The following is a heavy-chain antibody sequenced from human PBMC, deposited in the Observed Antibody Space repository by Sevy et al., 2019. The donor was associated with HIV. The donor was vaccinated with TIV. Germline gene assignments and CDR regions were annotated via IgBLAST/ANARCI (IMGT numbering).Heavy chain of an antibody. CDR1: GGSITSLY. CDR2: IYYNGHI. V-gene: IGHV4-59*08. J-gene: IGHJ4*02. D-gene: IGHD1-26*01. Sequence: SETLSLTCTVSGGSITSLYWNWIRQPPGKGLEWIANIYYNGHINYNPSLKSRVTLSLDTSKNQFSLRLSSVTAADTXXXXXXGXXAWGRGYSWGQGTLVTVSS. CDR3: XGXXAWGRGYS.